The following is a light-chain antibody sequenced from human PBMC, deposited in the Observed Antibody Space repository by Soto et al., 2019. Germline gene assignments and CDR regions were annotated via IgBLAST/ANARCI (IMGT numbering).Light chain of an antibody. CDR2: TGS. J-gene: IGKJ4*01. CDR1: QGISNW. V-gene: IGKV1-12*01. Sequence: DIQMTQSPSSVSASVGDRVSITCRASQGISNWLAWYQQKPGRSPKLLIYTGSSLQSGVPSRFSGTGSGTDFTLTISSLQPEDVATYYCQQANSFPLTFGGGTKVEIK. CDR3: QQANSFPLT.